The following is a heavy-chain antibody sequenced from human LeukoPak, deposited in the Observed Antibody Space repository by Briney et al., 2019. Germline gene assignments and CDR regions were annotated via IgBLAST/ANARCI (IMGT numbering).Heavy chain of an antibody. CDR3: ATSAYSSGWYWRAFDI. J-gene: IGHJ3*02. CDR1: GFTFSSYA. CDR2: ISSNGGST. V-gene: IGHV3-64*01. D-gene: IGHD6-19*01. Sequence: GGSLRLSCAASGFTFSSYAMHWVRQAPGKGLEYVSAISSNGGSTYYANSVKGRFTISRDNSKNTLYLQMGSLRAEDMAVYYCATSAYSSGWYWRAFDIWGQGTMVTVSS.